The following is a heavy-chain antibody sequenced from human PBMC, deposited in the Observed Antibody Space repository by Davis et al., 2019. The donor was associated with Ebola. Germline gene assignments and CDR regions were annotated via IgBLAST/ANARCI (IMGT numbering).Heavy chain of an antibody. V-gene: IGHV1-46*01. D-gene: IGHD3-22*01. CDR1: GYTFTNYY. Sequence: AASMKVSCKASGYTFTNYYVHWVRQAPGQGLEWMGRISPGGGTTDHADKFQGRVTMTGDTSTRTVYMELSSVSSEDTAVYYCARARNYDSSAHIYWGQGTLVTVSA. CDR2: ISPGGGTT. J-gene: IGHJ4*02. CDR3: ARARNYDSSAHIY.